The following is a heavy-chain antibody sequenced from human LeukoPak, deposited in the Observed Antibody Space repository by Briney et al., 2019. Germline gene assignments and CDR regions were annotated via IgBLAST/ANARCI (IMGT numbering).Heavy chain of an antibody. D-gene: IGHD1-26*01. V-gene: IGHV1-46*01. CDR2: INPSGGST. CDR1: GYTFTSYY. Sequence: ASVKVSCKASGYTFTSYYMHWVRQAPGQGLEWMGIINPSGGSTSYAQKFQGRVTMTRDMSTSTDYMELRSLRSEDTAVYYCARDSGSYYYYYYMDVWGKGTTVTISS. CDR3: ARDSGSYYYYYYMDV. J-gene: IGHJ6*03.